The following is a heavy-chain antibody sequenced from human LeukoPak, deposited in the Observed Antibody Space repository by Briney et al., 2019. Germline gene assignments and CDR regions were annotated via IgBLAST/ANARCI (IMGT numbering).Heavy chain of an antibody. J-gene: IGHJ4*02. CDR1: GFTFSSYE. D-gene: IGHD1-26*01. Sequence: PGGSLRLSCAASGFTFSSYEVKWVRQAPGKGLEWVSYISRSCSTIYYAPSVKGSFTISRDHAKNSLYLQMNSLRAEDTAVYYCARGGGSYPFDYWGQGTLVTVSS. CDR3: ARGGGSYPFDY. V-gene: IGHV3-48*03. CDR2: ISRSCSTI.